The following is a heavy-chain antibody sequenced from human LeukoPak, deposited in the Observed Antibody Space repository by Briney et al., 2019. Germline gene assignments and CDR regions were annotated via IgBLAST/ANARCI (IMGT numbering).Heavy chain of an antibody. D-gene: IGHD3-10*01. CDR1: GYTSTSYY. V-gene: IGHV1-46*01. CDR2: INPSGGST. CDR3: AADTSLNYYGPDYYYYGMDV. J-gene: IGHJ6*02. Sequence: GASVKVSCKASGYTSTSYYMHWVRQAPGQGLEWMGIINPSGGSTSYAQKFQGRVTMTRDASTSTVYMELSSLRSEDTAVYYCAADTSLNYYGPDYYYYGMDVWGQGTTVTVSS.